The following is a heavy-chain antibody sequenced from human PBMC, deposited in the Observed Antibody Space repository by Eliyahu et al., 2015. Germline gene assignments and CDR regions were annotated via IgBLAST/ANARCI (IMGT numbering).Heavy chain of an antibody. CDR2: IYYSGST. V-gene: IGHV4-59*01. J-gene: IGHJ1*01. Sequence: QVQLQESGPGLVKPSETLSLTCTVSGGXISSYYWSWIRQPPGKGLEWIGYIYYSGSTNYNPSLKSRVTISVDTSKNQFSLKLSSVTAADTAVYYCARDQGRNAEYFQHWGQGTLVTVSS. CDR1: GGXISSYY. CDR3: ARDQGRNAEYFQH.